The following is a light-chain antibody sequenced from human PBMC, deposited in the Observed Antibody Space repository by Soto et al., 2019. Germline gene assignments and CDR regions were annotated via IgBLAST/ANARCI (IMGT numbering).Light chain of an antibody. CDR3: KQSYSTPYT. Sequence: DIQMTQSPSSLSASVGDRVTITCRASQSISSNLNWYQQKPGKAPNLLIYAASSLQSGVPSRFSGSGSGTDFTLTISSLQPEDFATYHCKQSYSTPYTFGQGTKLEIK. CDR2: AAS. V-gene: IGKV1-39*01. J-gene: IGKJ2*01. CDR1: QSISSN.